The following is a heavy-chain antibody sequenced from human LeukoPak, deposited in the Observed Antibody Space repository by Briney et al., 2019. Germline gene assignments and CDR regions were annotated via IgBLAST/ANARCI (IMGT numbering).Heavy chain of an antibody. Sequence: PGRYLSCSCAASGFTSGVTFRNQAMHGVRQAPIKGLERVAATSIDGRIKYVAVSVKGRVAISRDNSTNTLYLQMTGLRRDDTGLYYCARGILTATPGLAEFFQYWGQGTLVTVSS. J-gene: IGHJ1*01. CDR3: ARGILTATPGLAEFFQY. CDR1: GFTSGVTFRNQA. D-gene: IGHD2-21*02. V-gene: IGHV3-30*09. CDR2: TSIDGRIK.